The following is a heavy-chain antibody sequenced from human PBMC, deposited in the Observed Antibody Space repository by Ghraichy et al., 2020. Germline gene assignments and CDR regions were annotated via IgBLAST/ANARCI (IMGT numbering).Heavy chain of an antibody. CDR1: GVTSTKYW. CDR3: ATSQHSSAWN. V-gene: IGHV3-7*03. J-gene: IGHJ1*01. CDR2: INPDGSDK. Sequence: GGSLRLSCAASGVTSTKYWMSWVRQAPGKGLEWVAHINPDGSDKYYVDSVKDRFTISRDNDKNLLYLQLDSLRPGDTAVYFCATSQHSSAWNWGQGTLVTVSS. D-gene: IGHD2-21*01.